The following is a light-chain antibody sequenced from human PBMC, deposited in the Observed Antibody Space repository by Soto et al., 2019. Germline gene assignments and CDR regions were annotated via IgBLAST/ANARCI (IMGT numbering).Light chain of an antibody. CDR2: EVS. Sequence: QSVLTQPPSASGSPGQSVTTSCTGTSSDFGGYNYVSWYQQHPGKAPKLMIYEVSKRPSGVPDRFSGSKSGNTASLTVSGLQAEDEADYYCSSYAGSNNPYVFGTGTKVTVL. CDR1: SSDFGGYNY. CDR3: SSYAGSNNPYV. J-gene: IGLJ1*01. V-gene: IGLV2-8*01.